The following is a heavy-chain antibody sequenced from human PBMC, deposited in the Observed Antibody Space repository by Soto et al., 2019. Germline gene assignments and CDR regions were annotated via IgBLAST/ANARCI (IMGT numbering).Heavy chain of an antibody. CDR3: ARDGMMVVAATQDYYYGMDV. CDR2: ISAYNGNT. CDR1: GYTFTSYG. J-gene: IGHJ6*02. Sequence: SLKGSCKASGYTFTSYGISWVRQAPGQGLEWMGWISAYNGNTNYAQKLQGRVTMTTDTSTSTAYMELRSLRSDDTAVYYCARDGMMVVAATQDYYYGMDVWGQGTTVTVSS. D-gene: IGHD2-15*01. V-gene: IGHV1-18*04.